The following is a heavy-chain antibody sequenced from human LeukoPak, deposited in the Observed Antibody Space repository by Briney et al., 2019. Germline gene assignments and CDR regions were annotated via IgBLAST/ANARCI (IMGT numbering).Heavy chain of an antibody. V-gene: IGHV4-34*01. D-gene: IGHD5-24*01. J-gene: IGHJ4*02. CDR1: GGSFSGYY. CDR3: ARGRRW. CDR2: INDSGSI. Sequence: NPSETLSLTCAVYGGSFSGYYWIWIRQPPGKGLEWIGEINDSGSINYNPTLKSRVTISVDTSKNQFSLKLTSVTAADTAVYYCARGRRWWGQGTLVTVSS.